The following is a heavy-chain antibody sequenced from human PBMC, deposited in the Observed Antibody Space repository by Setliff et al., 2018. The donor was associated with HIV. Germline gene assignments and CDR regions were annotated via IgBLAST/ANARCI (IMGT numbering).Heavy chain of an antibody. CDR3: ARAGDYYDSGGYLTRGPAALDL. CDR1: GDSIKSSTYH. CDR2: IAYSGST. Sequence: SETLSLTCNVSGDSIKSSTYHWGWIRQSSGKGLEWIGSIAYSGSTSYSPSLKSRVTISVDMSNHQVSLRLSSVTAADTAVYYCARAGDYYDSGGYLTRGPAALDLWGQGTPVTVSS. D-gene: IGHD3-22*01. V-gene: IGHV4-39*07. J-gene: IGHJ4*03.